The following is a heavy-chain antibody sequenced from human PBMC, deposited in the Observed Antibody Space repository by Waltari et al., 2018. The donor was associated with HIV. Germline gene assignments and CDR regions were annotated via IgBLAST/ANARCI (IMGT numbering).Heavy chain of an antibody. CDR1: GLPFSSYA. J-gene: IGHJ6*02. CDR2: RPNDGSNK. CDR3: AKVPGEYYDILRAYYGMDV. V-gene: IGHV3-30*18. D-gene: IGHD3-9*01. Sequence: QVQLVESGGGVVQPGRSLRLSCSASGLPFSSYAMHWVRRAPGKGLEGVAGRPNDGSNKYYRDSVKGRFTISRDNSKNTLYLEVSRLRGEDTAVYCCAKVPGEYYDILRAYYGMDVWGQGTTVTVSS.